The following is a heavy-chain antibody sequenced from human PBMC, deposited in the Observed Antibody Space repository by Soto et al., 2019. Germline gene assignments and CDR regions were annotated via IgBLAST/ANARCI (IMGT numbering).Heavy chain of an antibody. CDR2: INSEASST. J-gene: IGHJ5*02. CDR3: AGSYASNWFDP. Sequence: EVPLVESGGGLVQPGGSLRLSCAASGFTFSRYWMHWVRQAPGKGLVWVSRINSEASSTSYADSVKGRFTITRDNAKNTLYLQMNSLRAEDMAVYYCAGSYASNWFDPWGQGTLVTVSS. D-gene: IGHD1-26*01. CDR1: GFTFSRYW. V-gene: IGHV3-74*01.